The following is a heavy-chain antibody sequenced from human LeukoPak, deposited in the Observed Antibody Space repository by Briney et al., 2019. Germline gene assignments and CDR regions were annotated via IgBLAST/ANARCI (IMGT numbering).Heavy chain of an antibody. CDR2: INHDGGT. CDR3: ARGPGFACSGDTCYSEDY. CDR1: GRSLSGYY. D-gene: IGHD2-15*01. J-gene: IGHJ4*01. V-gene: IGHV4-34*01. Sequence: SETLSLTCAVYGRSLSGYYWSWIRQPPGKGLEWIGEINHDGGTNYNPSLKSRVAISLHGPTKQFSLKLSSVTAADTAVYYCARGPGFACSGDTCYSEDYWGQEPWSPSPQ.